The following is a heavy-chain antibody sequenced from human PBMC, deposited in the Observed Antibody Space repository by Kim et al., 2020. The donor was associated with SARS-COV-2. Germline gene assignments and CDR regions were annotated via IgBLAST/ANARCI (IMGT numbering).Heavy chain of an antibody. Sequence: GGSLRLSCAASGFTLNGYFMSWIRQAPGKGLEWVSHITSGGSIYYADSVKGRFTVSRDNSRKSLYLQMNRLRVEDTAVYYCARGAAAWLEKFGLEYWGQGTLVTVSS. J-gene: IGHJ4*02. CDR2: ITSGGSI. CDR3: ARGAAAWLEKFGLEY. CDR1: GFTLNGYF. V-gene: IGHV3-11*04. D-gene: IGHD6-19*01.